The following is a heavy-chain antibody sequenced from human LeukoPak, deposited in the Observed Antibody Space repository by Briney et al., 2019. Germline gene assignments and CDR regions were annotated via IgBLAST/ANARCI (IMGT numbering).Heavy chain of an antibody. CDR3: ARASAYSSSWYEG. Sequence: SETQSLTCAVSGGSISSSNWWSWVRQPPGKGLEWIGEIYHSGSTNYNPSLKSRVTISVDKSKNQFSLKLSSVTAADTAVYYCARASAYSSSWYEGWGQGTLVTVSS. D-gene: IGHD6-13*01. V-gene: IGHV4-4*02. CDR2: IYHSGST. CDR1: GGSISSSNW. J-gene: IGHJ4*02.